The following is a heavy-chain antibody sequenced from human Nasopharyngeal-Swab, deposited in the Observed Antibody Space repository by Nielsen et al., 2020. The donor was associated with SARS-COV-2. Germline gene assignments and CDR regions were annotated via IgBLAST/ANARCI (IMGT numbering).Heavy chain of an antibody. D-gene: IGHD5-18*01. J-gene: IGHJ4*02. Sequence: VRQAPWKGLEWISYISSTGTTIYYADSVKGRFTISRDNAKNSLFLQMNSLRAEATVLYYCAREMGYSYGWDYWGQGTQVTVSS. CDR2: ISSTGTTI. CDR3: AREMGYSYGWDY. V-gene: IGHV3-48*03.